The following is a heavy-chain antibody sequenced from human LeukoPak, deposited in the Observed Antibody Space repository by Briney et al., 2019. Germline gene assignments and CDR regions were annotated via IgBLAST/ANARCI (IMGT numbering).Heavy chain of an antibody. D-gene: IGHD3-22*01. V-gene: IGHV3-21*01. CDR2: ISCSSSYI. CDR1: GFTFSSYS. J-gene: IGHJ5*02. Sequence: GGSLRLFCAASGFTFSSYSMKWVRQAPGKGLEWGSSISCSSSYIFYADSVKGRFTTPRHNAKNSLYLQMHRLRAEDTAEYYCATAGSSSVTMIAVNWFDPWGQGTLVTVSS. CDR3: ATAGSSSVTMIAVNWFDP.